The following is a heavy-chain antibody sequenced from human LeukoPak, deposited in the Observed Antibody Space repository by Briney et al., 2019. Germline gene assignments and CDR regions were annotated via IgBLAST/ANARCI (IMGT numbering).Heavy chain of an antibody. CDR1: GFTVNSCA. D-gene: IGHD2-15*01. Sequence: GGSLRLSCAASGFTVNSCAMSWVRQAPGKGLEWVSTIREGDDTYYADSVRGRFTISRDSSKNTLYLQMDSLRSEDTAVYYCALSLICSGGSCYYFDYWGQGTLVTVSS. CDR3: ALSLICSGGSCYYFDY. V-gene: IGHV3-23*01. CDR2: IREGDDT. J-gene: IGHJ4*02.